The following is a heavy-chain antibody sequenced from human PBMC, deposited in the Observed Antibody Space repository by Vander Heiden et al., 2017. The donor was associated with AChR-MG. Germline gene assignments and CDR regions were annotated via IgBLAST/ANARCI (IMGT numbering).Heavy chain of an antibody. CDR1: GFTFRSYA. CDR2: ISYDGSNK. J-gene: IGHJ4*02. CDR3: ARDPSKYSSSWLFDY. V-gene: IGHV3-30-3*01. Sequence: QVQLVESGGGVVQPGRSLRLSCAASGFTFRSYAMHWVRQAPGKGLEWVAVISYDGSNKYYADSVKGRFTISRDNSKNTLYLQMNSLRAEDTAVYYCARDPSKYSSSWLFDYWGQGTLVTVSS. D-gene: IGHD6-13*01.